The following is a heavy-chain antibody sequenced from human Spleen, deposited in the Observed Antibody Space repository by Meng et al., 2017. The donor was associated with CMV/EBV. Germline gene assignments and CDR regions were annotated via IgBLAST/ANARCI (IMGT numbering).Heavy chain of an antibody. J-gene: IGHJ5*02. D-gene: IGHD2-2*01. CDR2: IYYTGST. CDR3: AREAHCTTTGCYGPNCYDP. Sequence: GSLRLSCSVPGGSISGYYWSWIRQSPGKGLQWIGYIYYTGSTNYKPSLKSRVTLSLDTSKNHLSLELRSVTAADTAVYYCAREAHCTTTGCYGPNCYDPWGQGTLVTVSS. V-gene: IGHV4-59*01. CDR1: GGSISGYY.